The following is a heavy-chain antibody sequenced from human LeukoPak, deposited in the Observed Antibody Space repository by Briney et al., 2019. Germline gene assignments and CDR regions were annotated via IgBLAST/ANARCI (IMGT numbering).Heavy chain of an antibody. J-gene: IGHJ3*02. V-gene: IGHV4-61*08. CDR2: IYYSGST. CDR1: GGSISSSDYY. D-gene: IGHD2-15*01. Sequence: SETLSLTCTVSGGSISSSDYYWSWIQQPPGKGLEWIGYIYYSGSTNYNPSLKSRVTISVDTSKNQFSLKLSSVTAADTAVYYCARQWGPDCSGGSCYSLGAFDIWGQGTVVTVSS. CDR3: ARQWGPDCSGGSCYSLGAFDI.